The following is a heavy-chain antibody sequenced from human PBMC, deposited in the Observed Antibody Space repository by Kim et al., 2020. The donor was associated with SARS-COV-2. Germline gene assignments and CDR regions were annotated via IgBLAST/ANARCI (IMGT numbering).Heavy chain of an antibody. CDR3: ARGRCGGLLSLLVYYYYGMDD. CDR2: IKQDGSEK. D-gene: IGHD1-26*01. Sequence: GGSLRLSCAASGFTFSSYWMSWVRQAPGKGLEWVANIKQDGSEKYYVDSVKGRFTISRDNAKKSLYLQMNSLRAEDTAVYYCARGRCGGLLSLLVYYYYGMDDWGHGTTVSVSS. J-gene: IGHJ6*02. CDR1: GFTFSSYW. V-gene: IGHV3-7*03.